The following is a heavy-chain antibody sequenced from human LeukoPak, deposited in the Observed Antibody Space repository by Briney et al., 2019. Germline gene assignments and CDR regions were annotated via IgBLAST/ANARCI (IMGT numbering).Heavy chain of an antibody. V-gene: IGHV4-34*01. CDR1: GGSFSGYY. Sequence: SETLSLTCAVYGGSFSGYYWSWIRQPPGKGLEWIGEINHSGSTNYNPSLKSRVTISVDTSKNQFSLKLSPVTAADTAVYYCARGGYSITFDYWGQGTLVTVSS. D-gene: IGHD6-13*01. J-gene: IGHJ4*02. CDR3: ARGGYSITFDY. CDR2: INHSGST.